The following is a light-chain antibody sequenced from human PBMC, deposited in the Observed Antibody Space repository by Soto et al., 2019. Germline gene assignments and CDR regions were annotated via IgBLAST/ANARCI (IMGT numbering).Light chain of an antibody. CDR1: QGISSY. J-gene: IGKJ4*01. Sequence: DIQLTQSPSFLSASVGDRVTITCRASQGISSYLAWYQQKPRKAPKLLIYAASTWQSGVPSRFSGSRSGTEFTLTISSLQPEDFATYYCQQINSYPPGVTFGGGTKVEIK. CDR3: QQINSYPPGVT. V-gene: IGKV1-9*01. CDR2: AAS.